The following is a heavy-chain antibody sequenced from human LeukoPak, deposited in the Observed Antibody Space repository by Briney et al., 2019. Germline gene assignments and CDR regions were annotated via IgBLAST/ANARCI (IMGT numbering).Heavy chain of an antibody. CDR2: IYHSGST. CDR3: ARGSSRWDY. J-gene: IGHJ4*02. Sequence: SETLSLTCTVSGGSISSGGYYWSWIRQPPGKGLEWIGYIYHSGSTYYNPSLKSRVTISVDRSKNQFSLKLSSVTAADTAMYYCARGSSRWDYWGQGTLVTVSS. V-gene: IGHV4-30-2*02. CDR1: GGSISSGGYY. D-gene: IGHD6-19*01.